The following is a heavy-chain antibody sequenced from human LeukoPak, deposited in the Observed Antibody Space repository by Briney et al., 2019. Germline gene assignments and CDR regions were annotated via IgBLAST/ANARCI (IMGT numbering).Heavy chain of an antibody. D-gene: IGHD3-9*01. CDR2: IYTSGST. CDR1: GGSISSGSYY. J-gene: IGHJ4*02. Sequence: PSETLSLTCTVSGGSISSGSYYWSWIRQPAGKGLEWIGRIYTSGSTNYNPSLKSRVTISVDTSKNQFSLKLSSVTAADTAVYYCARSPPMLRYFDWLPYHFDYWGQGTLVTVSS. CDR3: ARSPPMLRYFDWLPYHFDY. V-gene: IGHV4-61*02.